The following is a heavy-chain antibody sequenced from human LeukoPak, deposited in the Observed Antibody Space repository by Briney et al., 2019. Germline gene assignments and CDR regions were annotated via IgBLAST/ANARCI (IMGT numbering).Heavy chain of an antibody. CDR3: AKSKYQLPSGGDY. V-gene: IGHV3-30-3*02. D-gene: IGHD2-2*01. J-gene: IGHJ4*02. CDR2: ISYDGSNK. Sequence: GGSLRLSCAASGFTFSSYAMHWVRQAPGKGLEWVAVISYDGSNKYYADSVKGRFTISRDNSKNTLYLQMNSLRGEDTAVYYCAKSKYQLPSGGDYWGQGTLVTVSS. CDR1: GFTFSSYA.